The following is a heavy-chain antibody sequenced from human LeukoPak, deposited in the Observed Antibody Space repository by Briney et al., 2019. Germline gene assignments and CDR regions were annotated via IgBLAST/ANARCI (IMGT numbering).Heavy chain of an antibody. CDR1: GFTFRSYG. V-gene: IGHV3-33*01. CDR2: IWYDGSNK. Sequence: AGRSLRLSCAASGFTFRSYGMHWVRQATGKGLEWVAVIWYDGSNKYYADSVKGRFTISRDNSKNTLYLQMNSLRAEDTAVYSCAREYYGSGNYRYFGLDVWGQGTTVTVSS. CDR3: AREYYGSGNYRYFGLDV. J-gene: IGHJ6*02. D-gene: IGHD3-10*01.